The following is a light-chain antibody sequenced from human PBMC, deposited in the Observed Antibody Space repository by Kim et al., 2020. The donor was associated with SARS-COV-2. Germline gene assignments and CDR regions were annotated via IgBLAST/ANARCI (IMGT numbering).Light chain of an antibody. Sequence: DIQMTQSPSSLSAFVGDRVTITCRASQSISSYLNWYQQKPGKAPRLLIYAAARLQSGVPSRFSGSASGTDFTLTINSLQPEDFATYYCQQSYRTPYTFGQGTKLEI. V-gene: IGKV1-39*01. CDR3: QQSYRTPYT. CDR1: QSISSY. CDR2: AAA. J-gene: IGKJ2*01.